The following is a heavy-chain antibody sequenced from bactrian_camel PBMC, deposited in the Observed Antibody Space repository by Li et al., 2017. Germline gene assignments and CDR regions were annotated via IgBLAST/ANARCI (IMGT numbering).Heavy chain of an antibody. J-gene: IGHJ4*01. V-gene: IGHV3S55*01. CDR2: ISSDGTT. D-gene: IGHD3*01. CDR1: GFTFDEPA. Sequence: HVQLVESGVSSVQAGGSLRLSCTGSGFTFDEPAKRWYRQVPGNECELISSISSDGTTYYSDSVKGRFTISKDNAKNTLYLQMNNLKPEDTGMYYCASNNNPYGCPWDSSVYWGQGTQVTVS. CDR3: ASNNNPYGCPWDSSVY.